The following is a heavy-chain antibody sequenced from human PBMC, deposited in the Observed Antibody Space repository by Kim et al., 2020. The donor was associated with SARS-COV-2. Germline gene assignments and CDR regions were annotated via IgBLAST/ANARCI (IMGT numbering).Heavy chain of an antibody. CDR1: GGSISSSSYY. Sequence: SETLSLTCTVSGGSISSSSYYWGWIRQPPGKGLEWIGSIYYSGSTYYNPSLKSRVTISVDTSKNQFSLKLSSVTAADTAVYYCARAGAGTTGMGWWGFDYWGQGTLVTVSS. D-gene: IGHD1-1*01. J-gene: IGHJ4*02. CDR2: IYYSGST. CDR3: ARAGAGTTGMGWWGFDY. V-gene: IGHV4-39*07.